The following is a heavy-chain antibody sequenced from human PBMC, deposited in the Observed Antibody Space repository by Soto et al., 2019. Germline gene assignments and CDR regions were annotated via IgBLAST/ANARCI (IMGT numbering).Heavy chain of an antibody. Sequence: SETLSLTCAVSGGSISSGGYSWSWIRQPPGKGLEWIGYIYHGGSTYYNPSLNSRVTISLDRSSNQFSLRLSSVTAADTAVYYCARDHYDYGYFDYWGQGALVTVSS. CDR1: GGSISSGGYS. CDR2: IYHGGST. V-gene: IGHV4-30-2*01. CDR3: ARDHYDYGYFDY. J-gene: IGHJ4*02. D-gene: IGHD3-16*01.